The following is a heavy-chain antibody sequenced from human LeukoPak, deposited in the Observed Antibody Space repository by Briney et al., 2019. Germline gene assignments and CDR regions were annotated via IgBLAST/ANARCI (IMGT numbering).Heavy chain of an antibody. CDR1: GFTFSDYY. J-gene: IGHJ3*02. V-gene: IGHV3-11*05. CDR3: ARGEFMVRGVIGAFGI. CDR2: ISSSSSYT. D-gene: IGHD3-10*01. Sequence: PGGSLRLSCAASGFTFSDYYMSWIRQAPGKGLEWVSYISSSSSYTNYADSVKGRFTISRDNAKNSLYLQMNSLRAEDTAVYYCARGEFMVRGVIGAFGIWGQGTMVTVSS.